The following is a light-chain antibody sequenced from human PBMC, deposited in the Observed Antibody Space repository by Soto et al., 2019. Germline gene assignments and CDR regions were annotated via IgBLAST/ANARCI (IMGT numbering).Light chain of an antibody. CDR1: QSISSW. V-gene: IGKV1-5*01. Sequence: DIQMTQSPSTLSACVGDRVTITCRASQSISSWLAWYQQKAGKAPKLLIYDASSLESGVPSRFSGSGSGTEFTLTISSLQPDDFATYYCQQYNSYCTFGQGTKVEIK. CDR3: QQYNSYCT. CDR2: DAS. J-gene: IGKJ1*01.